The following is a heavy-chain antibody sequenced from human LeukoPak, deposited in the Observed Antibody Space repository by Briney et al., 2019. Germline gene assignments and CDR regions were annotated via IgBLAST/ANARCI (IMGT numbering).Heavy chain of an antibody. Sequence: GGSLRLSCTASGFTFGDYAMSWFRQAPGKGLEWVGFIRSKAYGGTREYAASVKGRVTISRDDSKSIAYLQMNSLRAEDTAVYYCAKAGAVVVVAAKYFDYWGQGTLVTVSS. D-gene: IGHD2-15*01. V-gene: IGHV3-49*03. J-gene: IGHJ4*02. CDR3: AKAGAVVVVAAKYFDY. CDR1: GFTFGDYA. CDR2: IRSKAYGGTR.